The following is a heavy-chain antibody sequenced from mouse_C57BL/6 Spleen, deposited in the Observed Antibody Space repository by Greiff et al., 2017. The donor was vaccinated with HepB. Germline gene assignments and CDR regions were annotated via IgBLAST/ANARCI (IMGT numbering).Heavy chain of an antibody. V-gene: IGHV1-82*01. CDR2: IYPGDGDT. CDR3: ARSKPAADFDY. J-gene: IGHJ2*01. Sequence: VKLMESGPELVKPGASVKISCKASGYAFSSSWMNWVKQRPGKGLEWIGRIYPGDGDTNYNGKFKGKATLTADKSSSTAYMQLSSLTSEDSAVYFCARSKPAADFDYWGQGTTLTVSS. CDR1: GYAFSSSW.